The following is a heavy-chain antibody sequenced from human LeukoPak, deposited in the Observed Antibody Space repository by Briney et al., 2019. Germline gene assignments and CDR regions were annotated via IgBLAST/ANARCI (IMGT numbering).Heavy chain of an antibody. Sequence: PSETLSLTCTVSGGSISSYYWSWIRQPAGKGLEWIGRIDTSGNTNYKPSLKSRVTMSVDTSKNQFSLKLSSVTAADTAVYYCARITDILTGYTFDYWGQGTLVTVSS. CDR2: IDTSGNT. CDR3: ARITDILTGYTFDY. V-gene: IGHV4-4*07. J-gene: IGHJ4*02. CDR1: GGSISSYY. D-gene: IGHD3-9*01.